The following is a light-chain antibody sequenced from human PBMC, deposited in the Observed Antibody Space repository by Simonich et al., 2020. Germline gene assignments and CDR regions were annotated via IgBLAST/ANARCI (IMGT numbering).Light chain of an antibody. CDR1: QSVLYSSNTKNY. CDR2: WES. J-gene: IGKJ5*01. Sequence: DIVMTQSPDSLAVSLGERATINCKSSQSVLYSSNTKNYLARYQQKQGQPPKLLIYWESTRESGVPDRFSGSGSGTDFTLTISSLQAEDVAVYYCQQYYSTPITFGQGTRLEIK. CDR3: QQYYSTPIT. V-gene: IGKV4-1*01.